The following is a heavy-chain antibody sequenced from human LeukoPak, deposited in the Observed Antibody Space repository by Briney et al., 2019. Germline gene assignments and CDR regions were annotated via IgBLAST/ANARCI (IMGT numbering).Heavy chain of an antibody. Sequence: ASVKVSCKASGGTFSSYAISWVRQAPGQGLEWMGRIIPIFGTANYAQKFQGRVTITTDESTSTAYMELSSLRSEDTAAYYCAREDSGRVFDYWGQGTLVTVSS. V-gene: IGHV1-69*05. CDR1: GGTFSSYA. CDR3: AREDSGRVFDY. J-gene: IGHJ4*02. CDR2: IIPIFGTA. D-gene: IGHD1-26*01.